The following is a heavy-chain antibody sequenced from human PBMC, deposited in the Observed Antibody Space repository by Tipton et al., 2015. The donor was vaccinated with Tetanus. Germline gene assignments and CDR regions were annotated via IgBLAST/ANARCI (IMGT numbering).Heavy chain of an antibody. J-gene: IGHJ4*02. Sequence: TLSLTCTVSGDSISGGSYYWAWIRQPPGKGLEGIGSIYESGDTYYIPSLKSRVAISRDTSKNQFSLKLNSLTATDTAVYFCARHQSGYFTPFDYWGQGTLVTVSS. V-gene: IGHV4-39*01. CDR1: GDSISGGSYY. CDR2: IYESGDT. D-gene: IGHD3-3*01. CDR3: ARHQSGYFTPFDY.